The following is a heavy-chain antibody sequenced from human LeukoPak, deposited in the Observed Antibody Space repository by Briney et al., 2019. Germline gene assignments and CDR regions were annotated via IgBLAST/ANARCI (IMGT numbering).Heavy chain of an antibody. J-gene: IGHJ4*02. D-gene: IGHD5-18*01. Sequence: GRSLRLSCAASGFTFSSYAMHWVRQAPGKGLEWVAVISYDGSNKYYADSVKGRFSISRDNSKNTLYLQMNSLRAEDTAVYYCALGGIQLWLWGFDYWGQGTLVTVSS. CDR2: ISYDGSNK. CDR3: ALGGIQLWLWGFDY. V-gene: IGHV3-30*04. CDR1: GFTFSSYA.